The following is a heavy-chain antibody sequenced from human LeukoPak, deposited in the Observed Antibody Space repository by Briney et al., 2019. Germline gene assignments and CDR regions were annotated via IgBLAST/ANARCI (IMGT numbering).Heavy chain of an antibody. Sequence: SETLSLTCTVSDDSISSYYWSWVRQPPGKGLQWIGYIYSSGSSSYNPSLKSRVTISIDTSKNQFSLKLSSVTAADTAVYYCARMQGRYCSGGSCLSDGVYWGQGTLVTVSS. J-gene: IGHJ4*02. CDR2: IYSSGSS. D-gene: IGHD2-15*01. CDR1: DDSISSYY. CDR3: ARMQGRYCSGGSCLSDGVY. V-gene: IGHV4-59*01.